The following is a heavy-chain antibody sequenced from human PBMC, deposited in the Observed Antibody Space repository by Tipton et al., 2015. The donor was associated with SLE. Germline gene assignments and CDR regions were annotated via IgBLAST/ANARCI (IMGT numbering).Heavy chain of an antibody. CDR1: GYFLRSGYY. CDR3: ARAFGGGCMDV. Sequence: TLSLTCAVSGYFLRSGYYWGWFRHPPGKGLEWIGSIYHSGSTYYNPSLKSRVTISVDTSKNQFSLKLSSVTAAVSAVYYGARAFGGGCMDVCGKGIRDSVSS. CDR2: IYHSGST. V-gene: IGHV4-38-2*01. D-gene: IGHD3-10*01. J-gene: IGHJ6*01.